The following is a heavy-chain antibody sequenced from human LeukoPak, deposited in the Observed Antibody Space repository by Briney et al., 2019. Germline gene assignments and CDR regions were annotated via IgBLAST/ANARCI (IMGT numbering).Heavy chain of an antibody. Sequence: SETLSLTCTVSGYSLSTSTYYWGWVRQPPGKGLEWIGYISYSGSTNYNPSLKSRVTISVDTSKNQFSLKVSSVTAADTAVYYCARLDYGDYVRTFDYWGQGTLVTVSS. CDR2: ISYSGST. J-gene: IGHJ4*02. D-gene: IGHD4-17*01. V-gene: IGHV4-61*05. CDR3: ARLDYGDYVRTFDY. CDR1: GYSLSTSTYY.